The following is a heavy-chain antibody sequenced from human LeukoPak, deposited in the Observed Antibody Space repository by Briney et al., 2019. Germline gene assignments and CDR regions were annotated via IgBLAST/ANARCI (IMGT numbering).Heavy chain of an antibody. CDR3: ARAAYDSGSYIVNHDD. V-gene: IGHV3-53*01. Sequence: GGSLRLSCAASGFTASTNYMSWVRQAPGKGLEWVSVIFRDDTTYYADSVKGRFTISSDNSKNTLYLQMSSVRAEDTAVYYCARAAYDSGSYIVNHDDWGQGTLVTVSS. CDR1: GFTASTNY. CDR2: IFRDDTT. D-gene: IGHD3-22*01. J-gene: IGHJ4*02.